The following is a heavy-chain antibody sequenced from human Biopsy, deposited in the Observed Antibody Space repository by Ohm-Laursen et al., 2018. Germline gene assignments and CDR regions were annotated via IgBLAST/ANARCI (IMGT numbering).Heavy chain of an antibody. CDR3: ARVGAGAPSIDYFDY. V-gene: IGHV4-59*01. CDR2: IYYSGST. J-gene: IGHJ4*02. Sequence: SETLSLTCTVSGGSIGSFFWSWIRQPPGKGLEWIGYIYYSGSTNYNPSLRSRVTISVDRSKNQFSLELSSVTAADTAVYYCARVGAGAPSIDYFDYWGQGDLVTVSS. CDR1: GGSIGSFF. D-gene: IGHD1-26*01.